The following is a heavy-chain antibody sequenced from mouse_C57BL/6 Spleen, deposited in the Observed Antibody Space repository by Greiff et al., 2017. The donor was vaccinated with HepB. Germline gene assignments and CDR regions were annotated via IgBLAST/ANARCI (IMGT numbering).Heavy chain of an antibody. V-gene: IGHV1-74*01. J-gene: IGHJ4*01. CDR2: IHPSDSDT. CDR1: GYTFTSYW. Sequence: QVHVKQPGAELVKPGASVKVSCKASGYTFTSYWMHWVKQRPGQGLEWIGRIHPSDSDTNYNQKFKGKATLTVDKSSSTAYMQLSSLTSEDSAVYYCAIEEGYYGSFYAMDYWGQGTSVTVSS. D-gene: IGHD1-1*01. CDR3: AIEEGYYGSFYAMDY.